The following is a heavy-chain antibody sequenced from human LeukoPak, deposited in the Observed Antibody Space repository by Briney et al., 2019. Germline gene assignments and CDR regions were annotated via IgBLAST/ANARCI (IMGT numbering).Heavy chain of an antibody. CDR2: NYYSGST. D-gene: IGHD5-12*01. J-gene: IGHJ4*02. CDR3: ARTHRDYEYYFDY. CDR1: GDSISSGDYF. V-gene: IGHV4-30-4*08. Sequence: PSETLSLTCSVSGDSISSGDYFGSWSRKPPGKGLEWIGYNYYSGSTYYSQSLKSRVTISVDTYKNQFSLKLRSVTAADTAVYYCARTHRDYEYYFDYWGQGTLVTVSS.